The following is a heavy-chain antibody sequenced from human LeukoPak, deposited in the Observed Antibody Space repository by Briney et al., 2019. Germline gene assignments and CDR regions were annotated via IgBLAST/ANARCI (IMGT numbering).Heavy chain of an antibody. V-gene: IGHV4-59*10. CDR3: ATSPVTTWWFDP. Sequence: SETLSLTCGVYGGSFSGYYWSWIRQPAGKGLEWIGRMYSSGTTNYNPSLKSRVTISVDTSKNQFSLKLSSVTASDTAVYYCATSPVTTWWFDPWGQGTLVTVSS. D-gene: IGHD4-17*01. J-gene: IGHJ5*02. CDR2: MYSSGTT. CDR1: GGSFSGYY.